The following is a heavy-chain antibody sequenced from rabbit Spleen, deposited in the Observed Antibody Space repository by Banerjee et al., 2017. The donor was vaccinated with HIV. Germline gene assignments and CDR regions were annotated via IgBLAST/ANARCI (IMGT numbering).Heavy chain of an antibody. J-gene: IGHJ4*01. CDR2: IDSGDGDT. CDR1: GFSFSDSYW. Sequence: QEQLEESGGDLVKPEGSLTLTCTASGFSFSDSYWICWVRQAPGKGLEWIACIDSGDGDTYYANWAKGRFTISKTSSTTVTLQMTSLTAADTATYFCARGASMVPFYFDLWGPGTLVTVS. D-gene: IGHD3-1*01. CDR3: ARGASMVPFYFDL. V-gene: IGHV1S45*01.